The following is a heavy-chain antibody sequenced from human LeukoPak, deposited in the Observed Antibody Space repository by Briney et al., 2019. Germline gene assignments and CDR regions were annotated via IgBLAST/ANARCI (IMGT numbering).Heavy chain of an antibody. D-gene: IGHD2-21*01. CDR3: ARALRAYYFDD. CDR1: GFTFSTCN. J-gene: IGHJ4*02. V-gene: IGHV3-48*01. Sequence: GGSLRLSCAASGFTFSTCNMNWVRRAPGKGLEWVSYISSSSITRYYADSVKGRFTISRDNAKNSLFLQLNSLRAEDTAVYYCARALRAYYFDDWGQGTLVTVSS. CDR2: ISSSSITR.